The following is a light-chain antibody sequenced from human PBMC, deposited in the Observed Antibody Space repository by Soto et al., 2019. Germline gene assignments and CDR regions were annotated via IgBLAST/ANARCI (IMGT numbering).Light chain of an antibody. CDR2: EGS. V-gene: IGLV2-23*01. J-gene: IGLJ3*02. CDR3: CSYAGSSWV. CDR1: SSDVGSYNL. Sequence: QSALTQPASVSGSPGQSITISCTGTSSDVGSYNLVSWYQQHPGKAPKLMIYEGSKRPSGVSNRFSGSKSGYTASLTISGLQAEDEADYYCCSYAGSSWVFGGGTKVTVL.